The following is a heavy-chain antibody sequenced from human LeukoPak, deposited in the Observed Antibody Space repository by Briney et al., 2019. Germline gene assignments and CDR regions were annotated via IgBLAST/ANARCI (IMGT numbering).Heavy chain of an antibody. CDR3: AREDANWGDFDS. CDR2: IYHSGST. CDR1: GYSISSGYY. Sequence: PSETLSLTCTVSGYSISSGYYWGWIRQPPGKGLEWIGSIYHSGSTYYNPSLKSRVTISVDTSKNQFSLKLSSVTAADTAVYYCAREDANWGDFDSWGQGTLVTVSS. V-gene: IGHV4-38-2*02. J-gene: IGHJ4*02. D-gene: IGHD7-27*01.